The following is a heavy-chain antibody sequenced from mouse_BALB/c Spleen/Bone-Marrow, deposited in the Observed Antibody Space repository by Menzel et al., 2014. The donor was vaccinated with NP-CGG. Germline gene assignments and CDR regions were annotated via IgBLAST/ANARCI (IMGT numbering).Heavy chain of an antibody. V-gene: IGHV4-1*02. D-gene: IGHD1-2*01. J-gene: IGHJ3*01. CDR1: GFDFSRYW. Sequence: VQLKQSGGGLVQPGGSLKLSCAASGFDFSRYWMSWVRQAPGKGLEWIGEINPDSSTINYTPSLKDKFIISRDNAKNTLHLQMSKVRSEDTALYYCARNCYYGYVAYWGQGTLVTVSA. CDR2: INPDSSTI. CDR3: ARNCYYGYVAY.